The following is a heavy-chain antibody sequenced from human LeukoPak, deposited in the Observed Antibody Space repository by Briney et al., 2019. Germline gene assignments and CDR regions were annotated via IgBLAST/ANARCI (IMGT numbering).Heavy chain of an antibody. D-gene: IGHD2-2*01. Sequence: SETLSLTCAVYGGSFSGYYWSWLRPPPGKGLGWIGEINHSGSTYYNPSLKRRVTTSVDTSKHQFSLKLSSVTAADTAVYYCARRTVVVPAAVRGFDYWDQGTLVTASS. V-gene: IGHV4-34*01. CDR1: GGSFSGYY. J-gene: IGHJ4*02. CDR2: INHSGST. CDR3: ARRTVVVPAAVRGFDY.